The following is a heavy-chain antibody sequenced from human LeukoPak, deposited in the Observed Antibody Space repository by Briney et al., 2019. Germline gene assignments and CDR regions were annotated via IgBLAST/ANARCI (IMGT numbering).Heavy chain of an antibody. Sequence: ASVKVSCKASGYTFTGYYMHWVRRAPGQGLEWMGWINPNSGGTNYAQDFQGRVTMTRDTSISTAYMELSRLRSDDTAVYYCAREPESGIHADYWGQGTLVTVSS. J-gene: IGHJ4*02. CDR3: AREPESGIHADY. CDR2: INPNSGGT. CDR1: GYTFTGYY. V-gene: IGHV1-2*02.